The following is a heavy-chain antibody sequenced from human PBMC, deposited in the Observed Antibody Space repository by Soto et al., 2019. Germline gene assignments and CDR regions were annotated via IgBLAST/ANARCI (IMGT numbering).Heavy chain of an antibody. CDR2: ISGDADTT. CDR3: AKVMDAGYHYGMDV. J-gene: IGHJ6*02. Sequence: EVHLLESGGDLIHPGGSLRLSCVASGFTFSDYAMTWVRQAPGKGLEWVSSISGDADTTYFADSVKGRFTISRHNSENTLYLRLNSLRAEDTAIYYCAKVMDAGYHYGMDVWGQGTTVIVSS. CDR1: GFTFSDYA. V-gene: IGHV3-23*01. D-gene: IGHD2-2*03.